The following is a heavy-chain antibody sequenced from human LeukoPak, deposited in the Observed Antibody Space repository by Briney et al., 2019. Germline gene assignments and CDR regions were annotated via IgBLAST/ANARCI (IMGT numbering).Heavy chain of an antibody. V-gene: IGHV4-39*01. J-gene: IGHJ4*02. CDR1: GGSISNSSYY. CDR3: ATLAAAGTGRDY. D-gene: IGHD6-13*01. Sequence: SETLSLTCTVSGGSISNSSYYWGWIRQPPGKGLEWIGSIYYSGSTYYNPSLKSRVTISVDTSKNQFSLKLSSVTAADTAVYYCATLAAAGTGRDYWGQGTLVTVSS. CDR2: IYYSGST.